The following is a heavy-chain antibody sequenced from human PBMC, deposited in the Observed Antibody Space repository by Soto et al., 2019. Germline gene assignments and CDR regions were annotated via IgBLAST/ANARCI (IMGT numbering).Heavy chain of an antibody. Sequence: WVSWVRQRPGKGREWVAKIPKDGVDGHYADSVKGRFIIYRDNGKNSLNLQLKKMGAADTAVYYCARDHMIVRAYDLSYGSEVWGRGATVTVSS. CDR1: W. J-gene: IGHJ6*02. V-gene: IGHV3-7*01. D-gene: IGHD3-22*01. CDR2: IPKDGVDG. CDR3: ARDHMIVRAYDLSYGSEV.